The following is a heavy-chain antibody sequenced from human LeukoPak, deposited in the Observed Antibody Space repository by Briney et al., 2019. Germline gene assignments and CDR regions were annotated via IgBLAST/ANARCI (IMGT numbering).Heavy chain of an antibody. CDR3: ARLPLGYYYMDV. CDR1: GGSISSYY. J-gene: IGHJ6*03. Sequence: SETLSLTCTVSGGSISSYYWSWLRQPPGKGLEWIEYIYTSGSTKYNPSLKSRVTISVDTSQSQFSLKLSSVTAADTAVYYCARLPLGYYYMDVWGKGTTVTVSS. CDR2: IYTSGST. V-gene: IGHV4-4*09.